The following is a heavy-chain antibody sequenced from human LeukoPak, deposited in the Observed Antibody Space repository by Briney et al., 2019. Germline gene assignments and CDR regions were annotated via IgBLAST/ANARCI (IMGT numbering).Heavy chain of an antibody. Sequence: SETLSLACTVSGGSISSGSYYWSWIRQPAGTGLEWIGRIYTSGSTNYNPSLKSRVTISVDTSKNQFSLKLSSVTAADTAVYYCARRPRGSSTYWYFDLWGRGTLVTVSS. CDR3: ARRPRGSSTYWYFDL. V-gene: IGHV4-61*02. CDR2: IYTSGST. CDR1: GGSISSGSYY. D-gene: IGHD2-2*01. J-gene: IGHJ2*01.